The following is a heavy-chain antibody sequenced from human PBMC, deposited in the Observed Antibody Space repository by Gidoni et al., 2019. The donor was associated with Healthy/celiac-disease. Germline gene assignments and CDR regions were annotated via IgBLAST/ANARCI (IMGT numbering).Heavy chain of an antibody. CDR2: IDYSGST. V-gene: IGHV4-59*01. Sequence: QVQLQESGPGLVKPSETLSLTCPVSGGSISSYYWSWIRQPPGKGLEWIGYIDYSGSTNSNPSLKIRVTISVDTSKNQFSLKLSSVTAADTAVYYCARESAPPGGYCSSTSCESTFDYWGQGTLVTVSS. CDR3: ARESAPPGGYCSSTSCESTFDY. D-gene: IGHD2-2*01. J-gene: IGHJ4*02. CDR1: GGSISSYY.